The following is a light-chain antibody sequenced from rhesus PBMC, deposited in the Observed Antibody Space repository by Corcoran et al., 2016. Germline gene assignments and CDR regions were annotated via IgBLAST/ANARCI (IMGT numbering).Light chain of an antibody. V-gene: IGKV1-44*03. J-gene: IGKJ2*01. CDR1: QTISSY. CDR2: AAS. CDR3: QQHNSHPYS. Sequence: DIQMTQSPSSLSASVGDRVTITCRASQTISSYLAWYKKKPGKVPKLLIYAASTLQSGVPSRFSGSGSGTDFTLTISSLQPEDFATYYCQQHNSHPYSFGQGTKVEIK.